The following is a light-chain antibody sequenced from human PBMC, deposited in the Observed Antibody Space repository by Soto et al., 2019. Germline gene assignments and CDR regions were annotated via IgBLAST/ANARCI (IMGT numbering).Light chain of an antibody. Sequence: DIQMTQSPASLSASVGDRFSISCRASQTTSTFLNWYQQKPGTAPRLLIYDASSLESGVPSRFRGSGSGTEFTLTISSLQPDDFATYYCQQYNTYSPERTFGQGTKVDIK. CDR2: DAS. CDR1: QTTSTF. V-gene: IGKV1-5*01. J-gene: IGKJ1*01. CDR3: QQYNTYSPERT.